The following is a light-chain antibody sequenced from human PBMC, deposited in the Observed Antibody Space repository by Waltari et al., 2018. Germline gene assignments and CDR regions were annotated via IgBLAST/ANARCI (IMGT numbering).Light chain of an antibody. CDR1: DIGSKS. Sequence: SYPLTQPPSVSVAPGKTARITCGGHDIGSKSVHWYQQKPGQPPVLVIYYNSDRPSGIPERFSGSNSGNTATLTISRVEAGDEADYYCQVWDSSGDHPGVYWVFGGGTKLTVL. J-gene: IGLJ3*02. V-gene: IGLV3-21*04. CDR3: QVWDSSGDHPGVYWV. CDR2: YNS.